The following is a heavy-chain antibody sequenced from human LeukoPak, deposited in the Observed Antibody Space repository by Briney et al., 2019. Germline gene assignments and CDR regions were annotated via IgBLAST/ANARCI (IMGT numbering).Heavy chain of an antibody. CDR3: ARDQNYYGSGSQNYYYYYYMDV. CDR1: GFTVSSNY. Sequence: GGSLRLSCAASGFTVSSNYMSWVRQAPGKGLEWVSVIYSGGATYYTDSVKGRFTISRDNAKNPLYLQMNSLRAEDTAVYYCARDQNYYGSGSQNYYYYYYMDVWGKGTTVTVSS. D-gene: IGHD3-10*01. V-gene: IGHV3-53*01. J-gene: IGHJ6*03. CDR2: IYSGGAT.